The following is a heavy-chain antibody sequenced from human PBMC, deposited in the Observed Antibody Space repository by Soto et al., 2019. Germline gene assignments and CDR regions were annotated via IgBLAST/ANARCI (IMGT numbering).Heavy chain of an antibody. D-gene: IGHD3-16*02. CDR1: GASISSGGYY. Sequence: QVQLQESGPGLVKPSQTLSLTCTVSGASISSGGYYWGWIRQHPGKGLEWIGFIYYIGTSYYNPSLESRMTLPVATSKNPFSLTLTSVTAADTAVYYCARVLRDVLSDRYYWYFDLWGRGTLVTVSS. J-gene: IGHJ2*01. CDR3: ARVLRDVLSDRYYWYFDL. CDR2: IYYIGTS. V-gene: IGHV4-31*03.